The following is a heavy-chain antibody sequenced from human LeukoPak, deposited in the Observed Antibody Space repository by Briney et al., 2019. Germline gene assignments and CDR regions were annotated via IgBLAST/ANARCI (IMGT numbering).Heavy chain of an antibody. J-gene: IGHJ4*02. CDR3: TRHTDFWSGYYLTYFDY. Sequence: SVKVSCKASGGTFSSYAISWVRQAPGQGLEWMGGIIPIFGTANYAQKFQGRVTITADESTSTAYMELSSLRSEDTAVYYCTRHTDFWSGYYLTYFDYWGQGTLVTVSS. D-gene: IGHD3-3*01. CDR2: IIPIFGTA. V-gene: IGHV1-69*13. CDR1: GGTFSSYA.